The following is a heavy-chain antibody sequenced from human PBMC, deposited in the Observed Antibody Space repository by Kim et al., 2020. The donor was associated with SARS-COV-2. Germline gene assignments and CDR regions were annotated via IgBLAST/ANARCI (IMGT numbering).Heavy chain of an antibody. CDR1: GYTFTSYG. CDR2: ISAYNGNT. V-gene: IGHV1-18*01. J-gene: IGHJ6*02. Sequence: ASVKVSCKASGYTFTSYGISWVRQAPGQGLEWMGWISAYNGNTNYAQKLQGRVTMTTDTSTSTAYMELRSLRSDDTAVYYCARDRVGATLPEPYYYYYYGMDVWGQGTTVTVSS. D-gene: IGHD1-26*01. CDR3: ARDRVGATLPEPYYYYYYGMDV.